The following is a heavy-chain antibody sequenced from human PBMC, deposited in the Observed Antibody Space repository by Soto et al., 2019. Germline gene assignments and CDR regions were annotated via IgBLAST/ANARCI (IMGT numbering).Heavy chain of an antibody. CDR2: ISYDGSNK. J-gene: IGHJ4*02. CDR1: GFTFSSYA. V-gene: IGHV3-30-3*01. D-gene: IGHD5-12*01. CDR3: ARDLSGYVGSVYFDY. Sequence: QVQLVESGGGVVQPGRSLRLSCAASGFTFSSYAMHWVRQAPGKGLEWVAVISYDGSNKYYADSVKGRFTISRDNSKNTLYLQMNSLRAEDTAVYYCARDLSGYVGSVYFDYWGQGTLVTVSS.